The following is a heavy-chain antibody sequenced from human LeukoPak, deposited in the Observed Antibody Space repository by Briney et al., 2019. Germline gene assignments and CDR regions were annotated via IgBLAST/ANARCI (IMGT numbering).Heavy chain of an antibody. CDR3: ARGRIAAAFSYYYYGMDV. CDR2: IYPGDSDT. D-gene: IGHD6-13*01. V-gene: IGHV5-51*01. Sequence: GESLKISCKGSGYSFTSYWIGWVRQMPGKGLEWIGIIYPGDSDTRYSPSFQGQVTISADKSISTAYLQWSSLKASDTAMYYCARGRIAAAFSYYYYGMDVWGQGTTVTVSS. J-gene: IGHJ6*02. CDR1: GYSFTSYW.